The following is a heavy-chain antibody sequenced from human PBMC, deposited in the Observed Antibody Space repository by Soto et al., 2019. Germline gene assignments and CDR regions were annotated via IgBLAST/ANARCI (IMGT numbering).Heavy chain of an antibody. J-gene: IGHJ6*02. Sequence: GSLRLSCAASGFTFSSYAMHWVRQAPGKGLEWVAVISYDGSNKYYADSVKGRFTISRDNSKNTLYLQMNSLRAEDTAVYYCARDGIPAAIYYYYGMDVWGQGTTVTVSS. CDR2: ISYDGSNK. D-gene: IGHD2-2*01. CDR3: ARDGIPAAIYYYYGMDV. V-gene: IGHV3-30-3*01. CDR1: GFTFSSYA.